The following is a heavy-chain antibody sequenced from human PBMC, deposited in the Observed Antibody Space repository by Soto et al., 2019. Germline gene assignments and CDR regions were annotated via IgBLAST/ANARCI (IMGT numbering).Heavy chain of an antibody. V-gene: IGHV3-30*18. Sequence: PGGSLRLSWVASGFSFSTYGMHWVRQAPGKGLEWVAAISSDGRNKYYADSGKGRFTSSRDNSKNTLFLQMNSLRAEETAVYYCANDLSPGSAHYFFDFWGQGTLVTVSS. CDR1: GFSFSTYG. CDR3: ANDLSPGSAHYFFDF. J-gene: IGHJ4*02. CDR2: ISSDGRNK.